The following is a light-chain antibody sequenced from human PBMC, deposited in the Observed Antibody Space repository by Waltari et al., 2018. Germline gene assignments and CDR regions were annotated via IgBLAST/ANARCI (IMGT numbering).Light chain of an antibody. J-gene: IGKJ3*01. V-gene: IGKV1-8*01. CDR2: AAS. CDR3: QQYYNYPFT. Sequence: AIRMTQSPSSFSASTGDRVTITCRASQDIASFLAWYQQKPGKAPHLMIYAASTLQSGVPSMFSGSGSGTDFTLTISWLQSEDFATYYCQQYYNYPFTFGPGTKVDIK. CDR1: QDIASF.